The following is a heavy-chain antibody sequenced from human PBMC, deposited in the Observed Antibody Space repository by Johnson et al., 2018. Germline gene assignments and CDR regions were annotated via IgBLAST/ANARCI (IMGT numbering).Heavy chain of an antibody. D-gene: IGHD1-1*01. CDR2: ISSSSSTI. V-gene: IGHV3-48*02. Sequence: VQLVESGGGLVQPGGSLRLSCAASGFTFSSYSMNWVRQAPGKGLEWVSYISSSSSTIYYADSVKGRFTIPRDNAKNSLYLEMNSLRDEDTAVYYCARDPLDDYYYYGMDVWGQGTTVTVSS. J-gene: IGHJ6*02. CDR3: ARDPLDDYYYYGMDV. CDR1: GFTFSSYS.